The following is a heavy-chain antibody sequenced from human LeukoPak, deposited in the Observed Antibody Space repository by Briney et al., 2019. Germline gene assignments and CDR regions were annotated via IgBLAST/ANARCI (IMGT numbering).Heavy chain of an antibody. CDR1: GFTFSTYW. V-gene: IGHV3-48*01. CDR3: GRPTYGDNGGG. CDR2: ISSSSDTI. D-gene: IGHD4-17*01. J-gene: IGHJ4*02. Sequence: PGGSLRLSCAASGFTFSTYWMSWVRQAPGKGLEGVSYISSSSDTIYYADSVRGRFTIPRDNDKNSLYLQMISLIAEDTAVYYCGRPTYGDNGGGWGQGTLVTVSS.